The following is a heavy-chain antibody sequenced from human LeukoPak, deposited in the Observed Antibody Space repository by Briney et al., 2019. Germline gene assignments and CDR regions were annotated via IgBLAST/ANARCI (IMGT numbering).Heavy chain of an antibody. CDR3: SRQMTTVTSYNWFDP. J-gene: IGHJ5*02. CDR1: GFTFSGSA. Sequence: GGSLRLSCAASGFTFSGSAMVWVRQASGKGLEWVGRIRSKANSYATAYAASVKGRFTISRDDSKNTAYLQMNSLKAEDTAVYYCSRQMTTVTSYNWFDPWGQGTLVTVSS. D-gene: IGHD4-17*01. V-gene: IGHV3-73*01. CDR2: IRSKANSYAT.